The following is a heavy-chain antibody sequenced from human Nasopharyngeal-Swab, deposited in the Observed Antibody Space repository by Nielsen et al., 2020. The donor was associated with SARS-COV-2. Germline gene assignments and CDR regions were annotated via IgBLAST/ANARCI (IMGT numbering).Heavy chain of an antibody. CDR1: GGSISSGSYY. Sequence: LRLSCTVSGGSISSGSYYWSWIRQPAGKGLEWIGRIYTSGSTNYNPSLKSRVTISVDTSKNQFSLKLSSVTAADTAVYYRARDQTYYYGSGSYYNGQAFDIWGQGTMVTVSS. J-gene: IGHJ3*02. V-gene: IGHV4-61*02. CDR3: ARDQTYYYGSGSYYNGQAFDI. D-gene: IGHD3-10*01. CDR2: IYTSGST.